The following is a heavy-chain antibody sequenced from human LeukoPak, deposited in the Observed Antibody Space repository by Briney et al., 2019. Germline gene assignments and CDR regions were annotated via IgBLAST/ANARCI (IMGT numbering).Heavy chain of an antibody. V-gene: IGHV3-30*04. J-gene: IGHJ3*02. CDR2: VSYDGTDK. D-gene: IGHD5-18*01. CDR1: GFTFSSYA. CDR3: ARGTRGYSYGMDI. Sequence: GGSLRLSCAASGFTFSSYAIHWVRLAPGKGLDWVAVVSYDGTDKYYADSVKGRFTISRDNSKNTLYLQMNSLRAEDTAVYYCARGTRGYSYGMDIWGQGTMVTVSS.